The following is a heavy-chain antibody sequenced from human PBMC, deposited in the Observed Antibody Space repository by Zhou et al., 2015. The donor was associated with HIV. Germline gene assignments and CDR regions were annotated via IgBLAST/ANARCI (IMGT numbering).Heavy chain of an antibody. CDR3: ANSGHMYSSSWYDY. Sequence: QVQLVESGGGVVQPGRSLRLSCAASGFTFSSYGMHWVRQAPGKGLEWVAVISYDGSNKYYADSVKGRFTISRDNSKNTLYLQMNSLRAEDTAVYYCANSGHMYSSSWYDYWGQGTLVTVSS. D-gene: IGHD6-13*01. V-gene: IGHV3-30*18. CDR2: ISYDGSNK. J-gene: IGHJ4*02. CDR1: GFTFSSYG.